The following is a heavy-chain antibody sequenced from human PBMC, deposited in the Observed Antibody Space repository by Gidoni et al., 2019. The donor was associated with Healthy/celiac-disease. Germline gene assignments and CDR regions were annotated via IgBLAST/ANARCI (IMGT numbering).Heavy chain of an antibody. J-gene: IGHJ4*02. Sequence: QVQLQESGPGLVKPSGTLSLTCAVSGGSISSSNWWSWVRQPPGKGLEWIGEIYHSGSPNYNPSLKSRGTISVDKSKHQFSLKLSSVTAADTAVYYCASHEMQGGSYSGFDYWGQGTLVTVSS. V-gene: IGHV4-4*02. CDR1: GGSISSSNW. CDR2: IYHSGSP. D-gene: IGHD1-26*01. CDR3: ASHEMQGGSYSGFDY.